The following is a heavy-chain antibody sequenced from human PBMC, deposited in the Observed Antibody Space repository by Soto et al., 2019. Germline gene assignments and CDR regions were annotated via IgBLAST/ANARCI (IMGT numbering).Heavy chain of an antibody. V-gene: IGHV1-8*01. D-gene: IGHD2-21*01. CDR3: GREVWDY. Sequence: ASVKVSCKASGYTFTSYDINWVRQATGQGLEWMGWMNPNSGNKVYAKNFQGSVTRTRNTSISTAYMELSSLRSEDRAVYYWGREVWDYWGKGTLVTVS. CDR1: GYTFTSYD. J-gene: IGHJ4*02. CDR2: MNPNSGNK.